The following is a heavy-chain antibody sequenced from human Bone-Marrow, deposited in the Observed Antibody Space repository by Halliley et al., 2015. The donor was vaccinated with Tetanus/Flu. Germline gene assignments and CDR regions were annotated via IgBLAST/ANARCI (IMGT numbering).Heavy chain of an antibody. J-gene: IGHJ6*02. Sequence: SFINYRSTNMYYADSVKGRFTISRDNSKNSVYLQMTSLSAGDTAIYYCARRYGESHLYGMDVWGQGTTVIVSS. CDR3: ARRYGESHLYGMDV. CDR2: INYRSTNM. D-gene: IGHD2-15*01. V-gene: IGHV3-21*01.